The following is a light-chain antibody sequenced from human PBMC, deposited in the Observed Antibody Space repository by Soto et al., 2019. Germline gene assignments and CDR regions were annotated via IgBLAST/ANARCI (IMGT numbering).Light chain of an antibody. V-gene: IGKV3-15*01. CDR3: QQYNNWWT. CDR2: GAS. J-gene: IGKJ1*01. CDR1: QSVSSN. Sequence: EIVMTQSPATLSVSPGERATLSCRASQSVSSNLAWSQQKPGQAPRLLIYGASNRATGIPARFSGSGSGTEFTLTVSSLQSEDCAVYYWQQYNNWWTFGQGTKVEI.